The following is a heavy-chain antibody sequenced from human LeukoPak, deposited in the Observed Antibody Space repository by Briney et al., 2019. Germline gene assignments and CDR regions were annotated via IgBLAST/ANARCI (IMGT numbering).Heavy chain of an antibody. D-gene: IGHD3-22*01. V-gene: IGHV3-11*01. CDR3: ASDAIDSSGFDFDY. CDR2: ISTSAGTI. J-gene: IGHJ4*02. CDR1: GFTFSDNY. Sequence: PGGSLRLSCAASGFTFSDNYMTWSRQAPGKGLEWISYISTSAGTIYYADSVKGRFTISRDNAKNSLYLQMNSLRAEDTAVYYCASDAIDSSGFDFDYWGQGTLVTVSS.